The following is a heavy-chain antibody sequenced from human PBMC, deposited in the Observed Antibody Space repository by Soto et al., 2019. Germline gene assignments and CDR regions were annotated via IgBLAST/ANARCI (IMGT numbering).Heavy chain of an antibody. CDR3: VSQRTTVPTQAYFDY. V-gene: IGHV4-39*01. D-gene: IGHD4-17*01. J-gene: IGHJ4*02. Sequence: SETLSLTCTVSGGSVTNSSYYWGWIRQSPGKGLEWIGSVYYRGRSYSKTSVKSRVTISVDTSKNRFSLSLNSVTASDTAVYFCVSQRTTVPTQAYFDYWGPGALVTVSS. CDR1: GGSVTNSSYY. CDR2: VYYRGRS.